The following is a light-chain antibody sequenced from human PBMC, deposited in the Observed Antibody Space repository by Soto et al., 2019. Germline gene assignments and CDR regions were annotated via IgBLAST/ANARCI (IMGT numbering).Light chain of an antibody. Sequence: QSVLTQPPSVSGAPGQRVTISCTGSGSNIGAGYDVHWYQQLPGTAPKLIIYTNINRPSGVPGRFSASKSGASASLAITGLQAEDEADYYCPSYDSRVSGSVFGGGTKLTVL. CDR1: GSNIGAGYD. CDR2: TNI. CDR3: PSYDSRVSGSV. V-gene: IGLV1-40*01. J-gene: IGLJ2*01.